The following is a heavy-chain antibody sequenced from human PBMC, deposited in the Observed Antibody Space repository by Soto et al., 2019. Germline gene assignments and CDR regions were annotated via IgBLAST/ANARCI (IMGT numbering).Heavy chain of an antibody. CDR2: IIPIFCTA. CDR3: ARGSRGLIRALDI. CDR1: GGTFRRYT. J-gene: IGHJ3*02. Sequence: WVQRSLKTCGGTFRRYTISCLSLTPGQGLEWMEGIIPIFCTANYAQRFHGRVTITADESTSTAYMVLSSLRSEDTVVYYCARGSRGLIRALDIWGQGTLVT. D-gene: IGHD3-22*01. V-gene: IGHV1-69*01.